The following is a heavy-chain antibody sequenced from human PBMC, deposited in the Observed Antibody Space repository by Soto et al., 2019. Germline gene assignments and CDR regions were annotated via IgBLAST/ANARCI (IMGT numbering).Heavy chain of an antibody. V-gene: IGHV1-69*12. Sequence: QVQLVQSGAEVKKPGSSVKVSCKASGGTFNTYAISWVRQAPGQGLEWMGGIIPIFNTPNYAQRFQGRVTITADESTSTAYRELSSLRSEDTALYYCARYKTGTNYYNGLDVWGQGTTVTVSS. CDR2: IIPIFNTP. D-gene: IGHD1-1*01. CDR3: ARYKTGTNYYNGLDV. J-gene: IGHJ6*02. CDR1: GGTFNTYA.